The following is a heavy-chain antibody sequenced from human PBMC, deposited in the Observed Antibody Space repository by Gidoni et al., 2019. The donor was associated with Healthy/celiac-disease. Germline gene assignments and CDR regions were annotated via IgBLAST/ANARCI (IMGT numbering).Heavy chain of an antibody. V-gene: IGHV3-9*01. Sequence: DVQLVVSGWCLVQPGWALSRSCAASGVTFAEYAMHWVRKAPGKGLEWVSGISGNSGSIGYADSVKGRFTISRDNAKNSLYLQMNSRRAEDTALYYCAKDHSCYYDRWYYFDYWGQGTLVTVSS. CDR3: AKDHSCYYDRWYYFDY. CDR2: ISGNSGSI. CDR1: GVTFAEYA. J-gene: IGHJ4*02. D-gene: IGHD3-22*01.